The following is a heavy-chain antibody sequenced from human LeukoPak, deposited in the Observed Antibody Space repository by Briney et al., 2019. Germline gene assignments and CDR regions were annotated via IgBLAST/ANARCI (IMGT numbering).Heavy chain of an antibody. D-gene: IGHD3-9*01. CDR3: ARDAPLLYYDILTGYTTEFDY. CDR2: ISSSSSYI. CDR1: GFTFSSYS. V-gene: IGHV3-21*01. Sequence: GGSLRLSCAASGFTFSSYSMDWVRQAPGKGLEWVSSISSSSSYIYYADSVKGRFTISRDNAKNSLYLQMNSLRAEDTAVYYCARDAPLLYYDILTGYTTEFDYWGQGTLVTVSS. J-gene: IGHJ4*02.